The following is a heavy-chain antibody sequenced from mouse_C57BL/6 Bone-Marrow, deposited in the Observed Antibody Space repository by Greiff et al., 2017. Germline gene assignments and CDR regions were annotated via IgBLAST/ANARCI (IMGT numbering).Heavy chain of an antibody. V-gene: IGHV1-50*01. D-gene: IGHD2-3*01. J-gene: IGHJ1*03. CDR2: IDPSDSYT. Sequence: QVQLQQPGAELVKPGASVKLSCKASGYTFTSYWMQWVKQRPGQGLEWIGEIDPSDSYTNYNQKFKGKATLTVDTSSSTAYMQLSSLTSEDSAVYYCGRGWLPWYFDVWGTGTTVTVSS. CDR1: GYTFTSYW. CDR3: GRGWLPWYFDV.